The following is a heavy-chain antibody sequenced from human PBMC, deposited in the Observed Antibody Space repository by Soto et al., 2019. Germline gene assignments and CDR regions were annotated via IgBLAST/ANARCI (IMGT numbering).Heavy chain of an antibody. CDR2: INHSGST. V-gene: IGHV4-34*01. CDR3: ARTATMAARPVYYYYGMDV. J-gene: IGHJ6*02. Sequence: SETLSLTCAVYGGSFSGYYWSWIRQPPGKGLEWIGEINHSGSTNYNPSLKSRVTISVDTSKNQFSLKLSSVTAADTAVYYCARTATMAARPVYYYYGMDVWGQGTTVTVSS. D-gene: IGHD6-6*01. CDR1: GGSFSGYY.